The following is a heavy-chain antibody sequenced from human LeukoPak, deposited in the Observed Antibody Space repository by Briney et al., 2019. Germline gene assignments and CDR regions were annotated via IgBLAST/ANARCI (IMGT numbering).Heavy chain of an antibody. CDR3: VRAFGGYDSQRFYYNMDV. CDR2: IHGSASYN. V-gene: IGHV3-21*06. J-gene: IGHJ6*03. Sequence: GGSLRLSCAASGFIFSNYYLNWVRQAPGKGLEWVSCIHGSASYNYCAGSVKGRFTVSRDSAKNSLYLEMSSLRVEDTAVYYCVRAFGGYDSQRFYYNMDVWGKGTTVTVSS. D-gene: IGHD5-12*01. CDR1: GFIFSNYY.